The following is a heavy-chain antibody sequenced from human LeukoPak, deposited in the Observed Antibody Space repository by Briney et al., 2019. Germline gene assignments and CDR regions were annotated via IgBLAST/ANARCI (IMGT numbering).Heavy chain of an antibody. CDR3: ARRGRYCSGGSCYSIFDY. D-gene: IGHD2-15*01. J-gene: IGHJ4*02. CDR2: INHSGST. Sequence: SKTLSLTCAAYGGSFSGYYWSWIRQPPGKGLEWIGEINHSGSTNYNPSLKSRVTISVDTSKNQFSLKLSSVTAADTAVYYCARRGRYCSGGSCYSIFDYWGQGTLVTVSS. CDR1: GGSFSGYY. V-gene: IGHV4-34*01.